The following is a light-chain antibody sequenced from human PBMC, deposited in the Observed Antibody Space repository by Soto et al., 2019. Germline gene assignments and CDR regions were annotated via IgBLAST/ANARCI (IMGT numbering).Light chain of an antibody. Sequence: FVLTQSPGTLSLSTGERATLSCRASQTVRNNYLAWYQQKPGQAPRLLMYRASTRAIGIPDRFTGSGSGTEFTLTISRLEPEDFAVYYCHQYGSSPRTFGQGTKVDI. CDR3: HQYGSSPRT. CDR1: QTVRNNY. CDR2: RAS. J-gene: IGKJ1*01. V-gene: IGKV3-20*01.